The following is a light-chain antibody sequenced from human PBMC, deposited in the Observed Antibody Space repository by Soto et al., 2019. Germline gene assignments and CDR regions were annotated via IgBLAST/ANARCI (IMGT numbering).Light chain of an antibody. CDR2: DAF. Sequence: EIVLTQSPATLSLSPGERATLSCRASQSVSSYLAWYQQKPGQAPRLLIYDAFNRATGIPDRFSGSGSGTDFTLTISGLEPEDFAVYYCQQRSNWPRRTFGQGTKVEMK. CDR1: QSVSSY. V-gene: IGKV3-11*01. J-gene: IGKJ1*01. CDR3: QQRSNWPRRT.